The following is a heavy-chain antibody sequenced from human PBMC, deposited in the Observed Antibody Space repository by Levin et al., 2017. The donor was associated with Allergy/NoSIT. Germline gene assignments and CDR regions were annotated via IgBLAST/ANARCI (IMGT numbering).Heavy chain of an antibody. J-gene: IGHJ4*02. CDR1: GFTFSSYG. D-gene: IGHD6-13*01. Sequence: GGSLRLSCAASGFTFSSYGMHWVRQAPGKGLEWVAVISYDGSNKYYADSVKGRFTISRDNSKNTLYLQMNSLRAEDTAVYYCANNPSTQLVRWGQGTLVTVSS. V-gene: IGHV3-30*18. CDR3: ANNPSTQLVR. CDR2: ISYDGSNK.